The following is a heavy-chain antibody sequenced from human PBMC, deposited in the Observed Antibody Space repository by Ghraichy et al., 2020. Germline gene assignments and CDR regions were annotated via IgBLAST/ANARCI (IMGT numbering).Heavy chain of an antibody. CDR3: AREDCSGGSCYSAHY. CDR1: GFTVSGNY. Sequence: LSLTCAASGFTVSGNYMSWVRQAPGMGLEWVSVIYSGGSAYYADSVKARFTISRDNSKNTLYLQMNSLRAEDTAVYYCAREDCSGGSCYSAHYWGQGTLVTVSS. V-gene: IGHV3-66*01. J-gene: IGHJ4*02. CDR2: IYSGGSA. D-gene: IGHD2-15*01.